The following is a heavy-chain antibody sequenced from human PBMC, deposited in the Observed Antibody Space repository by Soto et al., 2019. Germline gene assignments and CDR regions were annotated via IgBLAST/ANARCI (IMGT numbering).Heavy chain of an antibody. CDR1: GFTFSSYA. D-gene: IGHD2-15*01. Sequence: EVQLLESGGGLVQPGGSLRLSCAASGFTFSSYAMSWVRQAPGKGLEWVSGISGSGGATYYADSVKGRFTISRDNSKNTLYLQMNSLRAEDTAVYYCSRDRYCRGGSCYSEWAFDIWGQGTMDTVSS. V-gene: IGHV3-23*01. J-gene: IGHJ3*02. CDR3: SRDRYCRGGSCYSEWAFDI. CDR2: ISGSGGAT.